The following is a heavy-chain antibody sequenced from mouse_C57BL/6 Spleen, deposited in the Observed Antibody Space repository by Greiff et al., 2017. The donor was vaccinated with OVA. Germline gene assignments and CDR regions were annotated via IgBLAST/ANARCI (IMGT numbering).Heavy chain of an antibody. V-gene: IGHV1-82*01. CDR2: IYPGDGDT. D-gene: IGHD2-5*01. CDR3: ARYYSNYEGYAMDY. Sequence: QVQLQQSGPELVKPGASVKISCKASGYAFSSSWMNWVKQRPGKGLEWIGRIYPGDGDTNYNGKFKGKATLTADKSSSTAYMQLSSLTSEDSAVYFCARYYSNYEGYAMDYWGQGTSVTVSS. CDR1: GYAFSSSW. J-gene: IGHJ4*01.